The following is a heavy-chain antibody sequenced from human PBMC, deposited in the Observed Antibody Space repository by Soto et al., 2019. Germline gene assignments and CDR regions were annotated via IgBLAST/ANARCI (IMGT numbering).Heavy chain of an antibody. CDR1: GGSISSYY. J-gene: IGHJ4*02. CDR3: ARGGAPVFDY. D-gene: IGHD1-26*01. Sequence: SETLSLTCTVSGGSISSYYWSWIRQPPGRGLEWIGYIYYSGSTNYNPSLKSRVTISVDTSKNQFSLKLSSVTAADTAVYYCARGGAPVFDYWGQGPLVTVSS. CDR2: IYYSGST. V-gene: IGHV4-59*01.